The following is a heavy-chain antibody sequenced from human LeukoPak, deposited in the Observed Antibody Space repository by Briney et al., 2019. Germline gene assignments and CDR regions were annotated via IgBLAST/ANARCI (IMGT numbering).Heavy chain of an antibody. V-gene: IGHV3-9*03. CDR3: AKDHGYSYGRGFDY. CDR1: GFTFYDYA. J-gene: IGHJ4*02. CDR2: ISWNSGSI. D-gene: IGHD5-18*01. Sequence: GGSLRLSCAACGFTFYDYAMHWVRQAPGKGLEWVSGISWNSGSIGYADSVKGRFTISRDNAKNSLYLQMNSLRAEDMALYYCAKDHGYSYGRGFDYWGQGTLVTVSS.